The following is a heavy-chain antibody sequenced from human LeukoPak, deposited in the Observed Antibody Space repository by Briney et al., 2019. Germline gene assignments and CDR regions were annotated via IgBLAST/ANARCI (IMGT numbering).Heavy chain of an antibody. D-gene: IGHD5-12*01. CDR1: GFSFSNYE. CDR2: ISSSGTTI. J-gene: IGHJ4*02. V-gene: IGHV3-48*03. CDR3: AKTSRGNSGYDSPFDY. Sequence: GGSLRLSCAASGFSFSNYEMNWVRQAPGKGLEWVSYISSSGTTIHYADSVKGRFTISRDDAKNSLYLQMNSLRADDTAVYYCAKTSRGNSGYDSPFDYWGQGTLVTVSS.